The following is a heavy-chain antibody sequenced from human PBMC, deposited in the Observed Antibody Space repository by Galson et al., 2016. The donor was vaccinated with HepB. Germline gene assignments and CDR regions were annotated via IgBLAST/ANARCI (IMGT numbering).Heavy chain of an antibody. V-gene: IGHV3-33*01. CDR1: GFTFSSYG. D-gene: IGHD4/OR15-4a*01. J-gene: IGHJ4*02. CDR3: ARDDYSGGRGSPDY. Sequence: SLRLSCAASGFTFSSYGMHWVRQAPGKGLDWVAVIWYDGSNKYYADSVKGRFTISRDNSKSTLYLQMNSLRTEDTAVYYCARDDYSGGRGSPDYWGQGTLVTVSS. CDR2: IWYDGSNK.